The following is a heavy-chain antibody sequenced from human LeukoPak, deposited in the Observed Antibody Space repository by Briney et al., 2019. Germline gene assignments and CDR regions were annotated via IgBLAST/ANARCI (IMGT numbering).Heavy chain of an antibody. CDR2: IIPIFGTA. J-gene: IGHJ4*02. CDR3: ARGYCAGECPSGESL. CDR1: GYTFTSYG. D-gene: IGHD2-21*01. Sequence: RGASVKVSCKASGYTFTSYGISWVRQAPGQGLEWMGGIIPIFGTANYAQKFQGRVTITADESTSTAYMELSSLRSEDTAVYYCARGYCAGECPSGESLWGRGTLVTVSS. V-gene: IGHV1-69*13.